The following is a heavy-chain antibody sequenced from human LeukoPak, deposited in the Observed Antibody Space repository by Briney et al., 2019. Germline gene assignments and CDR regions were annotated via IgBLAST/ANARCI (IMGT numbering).Heavy chain of an antibody. J-gene: IGHJ5*02. Sequence: ASVKVSCKASGGTFSSYAISWVRQAPGQGLEWMGGIIPIFGTANYAQKFQGRATITADKSTSTAYMELSSLRSEDTAVYYCARDLEYCGGDCSPNWFDPWGQGTLVTVSS. CDR1: GGTFSSYA. V-gene: IGHV1-69*06. CDR3: ARDLEYCGGDCSPNWFDP. D-gene: IGHD2-21*02. CDR2: IIPIFGTA.